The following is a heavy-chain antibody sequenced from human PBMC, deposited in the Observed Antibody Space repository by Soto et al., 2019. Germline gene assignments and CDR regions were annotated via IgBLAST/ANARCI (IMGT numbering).Heavy chain of an antibody. CDR3: ARDPPGVLGYYMDV. D-gene: IGHD3-16*01. J-gene: IGHJ6*03. CDR1: GYTFTTHS. V-gene: IGHV1-3*01. CDR2: INPDSGYT. Sequence: QVQLVQSGAEVKKPGASVRVSCKVSGYTFTTHSLNWVRQAPGQSLEWMGWINPDSGYTKYSENFQDRVTITRDTSASTAYLELSSLRSEDTAVYYCARDPPGVLGYYMDVWVKGTTVIVSS.